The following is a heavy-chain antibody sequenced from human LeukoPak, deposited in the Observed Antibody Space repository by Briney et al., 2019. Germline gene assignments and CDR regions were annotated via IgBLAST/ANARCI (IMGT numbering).Heavy chain of an antibody. J-gene: IGHJ4*02. V-gene: IGHV3-30*03. Sequence: GGSLRLSCAASGFTFSSYGMHWVRQAPGKGLEWVAVISYDGSNKYYTDSVKGRFTISRDNSKNTLYLQMNSLRAEDTAVYYCAREGIVEWLYYFDYWGQGTLVTVSS. D-gene: IGHD3-3*01. CDR1: GFTFSSYG. CDR3: AREGIVEWLYYFDY. CDR2: ISYDGSNK.